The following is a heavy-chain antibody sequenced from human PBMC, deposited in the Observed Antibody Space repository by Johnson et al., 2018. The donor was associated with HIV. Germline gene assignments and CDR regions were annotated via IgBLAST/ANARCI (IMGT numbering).Heavy chain of an antibody. V-gene: IGHV3-74*03. CDR2: IYSDGRDT. CDR3: ARVSDFGVVILGAFDI. CDR1: GFIFRNYW. Sequence: VQVLESGGGLVQPGGSLRLSCAASGFIFRNYWMHWVRQAPGKGLVWVARIYSDGRDTAYAASVKGRFTISRDNSKNTLHLQMNSPRAEDTAIYHCARVSDFGVVILGAFDIWGQGTTVTVSS. J-gene: IGHJ3*02. D-gene: IGHD3-3*01.